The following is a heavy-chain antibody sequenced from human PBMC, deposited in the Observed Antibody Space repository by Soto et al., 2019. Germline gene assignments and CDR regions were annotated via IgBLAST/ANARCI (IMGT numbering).Heavy chain of an antibody. CDR1: GFTFSSYG. Sequence: PGGSVRLSCAASGFTFSSYGMHWVRQAPGKGLEWVAVISYDGSNKYYADSVKGRFTISRDNSKNTLYLQMNSLRAEDTAVYYCARSSPPDYWGQGTLVTVSS. CDR2: ISYDGSNK. D-gene: IGHD6-6*01. J-gene: IGHJ4*02. V-gene: IGHV3-30*03. CDR3: ARSSPPDY.